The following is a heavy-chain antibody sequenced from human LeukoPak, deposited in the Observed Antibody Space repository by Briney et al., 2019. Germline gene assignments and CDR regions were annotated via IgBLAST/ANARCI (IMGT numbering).Heavy chain of an antibody. Sequence: SVKVSFKASGGTFISYAISWVRQAPAQGLEWMGGIIPSCCTANYAQKFQGRVTINTDESTSTAYMELSSLRSEDTAVYYCARLLWFGELSDSGYMDVWGKGTTVTVSS. CDR2: IIPSCCTA. J-gene: IGHJ6*03. D-gene: IGHD3-10*01. CDR3: ARLLWFGELSDSGYMDV. CDR1: GGTFISYA. V-gene: IGHV1-69*05.